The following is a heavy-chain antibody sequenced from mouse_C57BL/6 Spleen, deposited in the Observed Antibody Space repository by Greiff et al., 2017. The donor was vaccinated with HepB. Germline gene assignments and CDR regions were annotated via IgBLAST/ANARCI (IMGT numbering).Heavy chain of an antibody. Sequence: EVQLQQSGAELVRPGASVKLSCTASGFNIKDDYMHWVKQRPEQGLEWIGWIDPENGDTEYASKFQGKATITADTSSNTAYLQLSSLTSEDTAVYYCTTPYGRDYWGQGTTLTVSS. CDR3: TTPYGRDY. V-gene: IGHV14-4*01. CDR1: GFNIKDDY. D-gene: IGHD1-1*01. J-gene: IGHJ2*01. CDR2: IDPENGDT.